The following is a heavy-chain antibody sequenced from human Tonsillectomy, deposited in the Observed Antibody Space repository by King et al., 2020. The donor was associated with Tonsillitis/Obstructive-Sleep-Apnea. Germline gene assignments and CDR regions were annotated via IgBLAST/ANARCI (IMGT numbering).Heavy chain of an antibody. CDR2: ISPGDSDT. Sequence: QLVQSGAEVKKPGGSLKISCKGSGYSFTTHWIGWVRQMPGKGLEWMGIISPGDSDTRYSPSFQGQVTIPADKPISSGYLQWSSLKTADPARYYCARGGDSGTYSSGGVFDIWGQGTTVTVSS. D-gene: IGHD2-8*02. V-gene: IGHV5-51*04. CDR3: ARGGDSGTYSSGGVFDI. CDR1: GYSFTTHW. J-gene: IGHJ3*02.